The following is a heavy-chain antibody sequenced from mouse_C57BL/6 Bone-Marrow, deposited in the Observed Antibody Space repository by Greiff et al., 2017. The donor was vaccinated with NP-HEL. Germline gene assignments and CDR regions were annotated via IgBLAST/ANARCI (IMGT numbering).Heavy chain of an antibody. J-gene: IGHJ2*01. CDR2: ISYDGSN. Sequence: EVQRVESGPGLVKPSQSLSLTCSVTGYSITSGYYWNWIRQFPGNKLEWMGYISYDGSNNSNPSLKNRISITRDTAKNQFFLKLNSETTEDTATYCCARGYGYDGGYFDDWSQGTTLTVSA. CDR3: ARGYGYDGGYFDD. V-gene: IGHV3-6*01. D-gene: IGHD2-2*01. CDR1: GYSITSGYY.